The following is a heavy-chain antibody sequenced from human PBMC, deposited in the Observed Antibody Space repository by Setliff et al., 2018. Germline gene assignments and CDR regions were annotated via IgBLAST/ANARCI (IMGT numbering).Heavy chain of an antibody. CDR3: ARHKSNGSGSYPSLYMDV. J-gene: IGHJ6*03. CDR2: IYYSGST. D-gene: IGHD3-10*01. V-gene: IGHV4-39*01. Sequence: PSETLSLTCRVSGGSIGSGNYYWGLIRQPPGKGLEWVATIYYSGSTCSNPSLKSRLIISVDAPDNQFSVKLSSVTAADTAVCYCARHKSNGSGSYPSLYMDVWGKGIMVTVSS. CDR1: GGSIGSGNYY.